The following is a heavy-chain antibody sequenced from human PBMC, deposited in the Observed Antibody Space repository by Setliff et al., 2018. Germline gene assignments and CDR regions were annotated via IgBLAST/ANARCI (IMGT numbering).Heavy chain of an antibody. J-gene: IGHJ6*02. D-gene: IGHD3-10*01. CDR1: GGSFSGYY. V-gene: IGHV4-34*01. CDR2: INHSGST. CDR3: ARVRSYGSGNYYYYYYDMDV. Sequence: ASETLSLTCAVYGGSFSGYYWSWIRQPPGKGLEWIGEINHSGSTNYNPSLKSRVTISVDTSKNQFSLKLSSVTAADTAVYYCARVRSYGSGNYYYYYYDMDVWGQGTTVTVSS.